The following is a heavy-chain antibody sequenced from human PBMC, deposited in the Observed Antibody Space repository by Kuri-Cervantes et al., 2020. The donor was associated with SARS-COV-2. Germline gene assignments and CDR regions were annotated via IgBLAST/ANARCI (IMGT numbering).Heavy chain of an antibody. V-gene: IGHV3-64*02. D-gene: IGHD3-3*01. CDR3: ARVSRSGYLDY. CDR2: ISSNGDST. Sequence: GGSLRLSCAASGFTFSNYAMYWVRQAPGKGLEYVSAISSNGDSTYYADSVKGRFTMSRDNSKNTLYPQMGSLRAEDMAVYYCARVSRSGYLDYWGQGTLVTVSS. CDR1: GFTFSNYA. J-gene: IGHJ4*02.